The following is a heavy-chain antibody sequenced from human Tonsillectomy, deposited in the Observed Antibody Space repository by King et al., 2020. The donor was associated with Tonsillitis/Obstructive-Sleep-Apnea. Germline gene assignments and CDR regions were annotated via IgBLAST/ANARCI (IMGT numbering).Heavy chain of an antibody. CDR3: ASLLIPTGYGMDV. Sequence: EVQLVESGGGLVQPGGSLRLSCAASGFTFKTYEMNWVRQAPGKGLEWVSYISSSDSTIYYAGSVRGRFTISRDNAKNSLYLQINSLRVEDTAVYYCASLLIPTGYGMDVWGQGTTVTVSS. CDR1: GFTFKTYE. J-gene: IGHJ6*02. V-gene: IGHV3-48*03. D-gene: IGHD3-16*01. CDR2: ISSSDSTI.